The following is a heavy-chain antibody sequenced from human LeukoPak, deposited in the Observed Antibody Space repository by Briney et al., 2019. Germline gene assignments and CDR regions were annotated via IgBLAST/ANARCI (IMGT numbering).Heavy chain of an antibody. CDR2: ISYDGSNK. V-gene: IGHV3-30*18. D-gene: IGHD3-22*01. Sequence: GRSLRLSCAASGFTFSSYGMHWVRQAPGKGLEGVAVISYDGSNKYYADSVKGRFTSSRDNSKNTLYLQMNSLRAEDTAVYYCAKAGYAYDSSLGAFDIWGQGTMVTVSS. CDR3: AKAGYAYDSSLGAFDI. CDR1: GFTFSSYG. J-gene: IGHJ3*02.